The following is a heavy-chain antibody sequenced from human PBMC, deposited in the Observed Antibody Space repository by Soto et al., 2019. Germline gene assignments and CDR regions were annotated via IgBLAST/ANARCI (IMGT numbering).Heavy chain of an antibody. Sequence: ASVKVSCKASGYTFTSYYMHWVRQAPGQGLEWMGIINPSGGSTSYAQKFQGRVTMTRDTSTSTVYMELSSLRSEDTAVYYCARDRTVSTPIWILGADPLFDYWGQGTLVTVSS. CDR1: GYTFTSYY. CDR3: ARDRTVSTPIWILGADPLFDY. V-gene: IGHV1-46*01. J-gene: IGHJ4*02. CDR2: INPSGGST. D-gene: IGHD3-3*01.